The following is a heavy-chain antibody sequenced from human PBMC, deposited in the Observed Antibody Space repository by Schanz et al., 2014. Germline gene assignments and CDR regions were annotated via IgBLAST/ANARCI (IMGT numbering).Heavy chain of an antibody. CDR1: GFTFRSYP. CDR2: TSSDGSLK. D-gene: IGHD4-17*01. Sequence: AQLLESGGNLVQPGGPLRVSCVGSGFTFRSYPMTWVRQAPGKGLEWVAVTSSDGSLKYYADSVKGRFTISRDNSKNTLYLQMSSLRAEDTALYYCAKDPHRDYGGKPQTFDIWGQGTMVTVSS. V-gene: IGHV3-30*04. J-gene: IGHJ3*02. CDR3: AKDPHRDYGGKPQTFDI.